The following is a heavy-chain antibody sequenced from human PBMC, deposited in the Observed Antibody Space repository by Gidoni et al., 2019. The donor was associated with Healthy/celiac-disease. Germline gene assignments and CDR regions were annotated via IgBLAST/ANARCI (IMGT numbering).Heavy chain of an antibody. CDR3: AKVPLLWLGESDGFDY. CDR2: ISYDGSNK. CDR1: GFTFSSYG. Sequence: QVQLVESGGGVVQPGRSLRLSCAASGFTFSSYGMHWVRQAPGKGLKWVAVISYDGSNKYYADSVKGRFTISRDNSKNTLYLQMNSLRAEDTAVYYCAKVPLLWLGESDGFDYWGQGTLVTVSS. D-gene: IGHD3-10*01. V-gene: IGHV3-30*18. J-gene: IGHJ4*02.